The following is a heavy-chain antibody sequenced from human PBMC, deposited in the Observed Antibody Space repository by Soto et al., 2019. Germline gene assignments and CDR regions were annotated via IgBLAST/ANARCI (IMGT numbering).Heavy chain of an antibody. V-gene: IGHV1-24*01. J-gene: IGHJ3*02. CDR1: GYTLTELS. D-gene: IGHD2-15*01. Sequence: ASVKVSCKVSGYTLTELSMHWVRQAPGKGLEWMGGLDPEDGETIYAQKFQGRVTMTEDTSTDTAYMELSSLRSEDTAVYYCATGASDGYCSGGSCYSDASDIWGQGTMVTVSS. CDR3: ATGASDGYCSGGSCYSDASDI. CDR2: LDPEDGET.